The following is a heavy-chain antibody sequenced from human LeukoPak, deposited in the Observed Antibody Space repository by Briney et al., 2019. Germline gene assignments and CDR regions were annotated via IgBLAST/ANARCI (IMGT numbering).Heavy chain of an antibody. D-gene: IGHD2-21*02. CDR2: IYSGGST. J-gene: IGHJ5*02. Sequence: GGSLRLSCAASGFTVSSNYMSWVRLAPGKGLEWVSVIYSGGSTYYADSVKGRFTISRDNSKNTLYLQMNSLRAEDTAVYYCASAGQYCGGDCPSWFDPWGQGTLVTVSS. CDR1: GFTVSSNY. CDR3: ASAGQYCGGDCPSWFDP. V-gene: IGHV3-66*01.